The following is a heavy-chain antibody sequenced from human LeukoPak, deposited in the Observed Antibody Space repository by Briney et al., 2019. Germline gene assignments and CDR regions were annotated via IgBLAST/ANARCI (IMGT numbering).Heavy chain of an antibody. J-gene: IGHJ4*02. D-gene: IGHD3-22*01. V-gene: IGHV4-4*07. CDR1: GGSISSCY. CDR2: IYTSGST. Sequence: SETLSLTCTVSGGSISSCYWSWIRQPAGKGLEWIGRIYTSGSTNYNPSLKSRVTISVDTSKNQFSLKLSSVTAADTAVYYCARAEVLPDYFDNSGAFDYWGQGTLVTVSS. CDR3: ARAEVLPDYFDNSGAFDY.